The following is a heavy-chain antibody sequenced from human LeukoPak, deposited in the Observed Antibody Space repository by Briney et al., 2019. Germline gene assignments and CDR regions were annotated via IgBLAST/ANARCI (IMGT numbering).Heavy chain of an antibody. V-gene: IGHV3-74*01. Sequence: GGSLRLSCAASGFPFSRDSMHWVRHSPGKGLVWLSRISPDGSTTNYADSVRGRFTISRDNSKNTLYLQMSTLGDEDTAVYYCASDVAYKFDYWGQGTLVTFSS. CDR1: GFPFSRDS. D-gene: IGHD5-24*01. CDR3: ASDVAYKFDY. CDR2: ISPDGSTT. J-gene: IGHJ4*02.